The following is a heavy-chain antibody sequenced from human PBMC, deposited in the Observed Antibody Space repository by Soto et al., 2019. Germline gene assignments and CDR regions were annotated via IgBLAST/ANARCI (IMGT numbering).Heavy chain of an antibody. CDR2: IYYRGNT. D-gene: IGHD3-9*01. CDR3: ARHPGYYDILTGYTTYYFDY. Sequence: PSETLSLTCTVSGDSISSSDYYWGWIRQPPGKGLEWIGYIYYRGNTDYKPSLKSRVTISLDTPKNQFSLKLSSVTAADTAVYYCARHPGYYDILTGYTTYYFDYWGQGILVTAPQ. V-gene: IGHV4-61*05. J-gene: IGHJ4*02. CDR1: GDSISSSDYY.